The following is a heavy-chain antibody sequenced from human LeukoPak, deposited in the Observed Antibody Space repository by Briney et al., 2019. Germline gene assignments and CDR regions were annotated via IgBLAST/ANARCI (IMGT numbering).Heavy chain of an antibody. CDR3: AKWARYCTNGVCYYFDY. Sequence: GGSLRLSCAASGFTFSSYGMNWVRQAPGKGLEWVSGITGRGESIYYAGSVKGRFTISRDNSKNTLYLQMNSLRAEDTAVYYCAKWARYCTNGVCYYFDYWGQGTLVTVSS. CDR1: GFTFSSYG. D-gene: IGHD2-8*01. V-gene: IGHV3-23*01. CDR2: ITGRGESI. J-gene: IGHJ4*02.